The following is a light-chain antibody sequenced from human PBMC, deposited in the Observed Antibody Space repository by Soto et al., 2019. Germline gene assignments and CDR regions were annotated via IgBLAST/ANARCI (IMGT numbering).Light chain of an antibody. J-gene: IGKJ1*01. CDR2: DAS. Sequence: IQKKQYPSSLSASVGDRVTITCQASQNINNYLNWYQQKPGRAPKLLIYDASNLEAGVPSRFRGSGSGTEFTLTISSLQPDDFATYYCQQYNSYWTFGQGTKV. V-gene: IGKV1-33*01. CDR1: QNINNY. CDR3: QQYNSYWT.